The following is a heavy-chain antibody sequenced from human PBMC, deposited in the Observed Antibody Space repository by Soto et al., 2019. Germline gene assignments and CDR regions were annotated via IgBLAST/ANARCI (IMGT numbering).Heavy chain of an antibody. Sequence: SETLSLTCTVSGGSISSSSYYWGGIRQPPGKGLEWIGSIYYSGSTYYNPSLKSRVTISVDTSKNQFSLKLSSVTAADTAVYYCARHMRTYYDFWSGYIPYYYYYGMDVWGQWTTVTVSS. D-gene: IGHD3-3*01. J-gene: IGHJ6*02. CDR3: ARHMRTYYDFWSGYIPYYYYYGMDV. CDR2: IYYSGST. V-gene: IGHV4-39*01. CDR1: GGSISSSSYY.